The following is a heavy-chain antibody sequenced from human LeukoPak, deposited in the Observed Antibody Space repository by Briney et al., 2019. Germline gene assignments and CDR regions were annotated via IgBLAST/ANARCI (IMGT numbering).Heavy chain of an antibody. V-gene: IGHV3-13*01. D-gene: IGHD5-18*01. J-gene: IGHJ4*02. CDR2: TGTAGDT. CDR3: ARGHSYGHLYYFDY. CDR1: GFTFSSYD. Sequence: GGSLRLSCAASGFTFSSYDMHWVRQATGKGLEWVSGTGTAGDTYYPGSVKGRFTISRDNSKNTLYLQMNSLRAEDTAVYYCARGHSYGHLYYFDYWGQGTLVTVSS.